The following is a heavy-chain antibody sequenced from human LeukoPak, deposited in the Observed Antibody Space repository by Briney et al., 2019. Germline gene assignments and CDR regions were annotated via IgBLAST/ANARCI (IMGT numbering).Heavy chain of an antibody. Sequence: GASVKVSCKASGGTFSSYAISWVRQAPGQGLEWMGGIIPIFGTANYAQKLQGRVTMTTDTSTSTAYMELGSLRSDDTAVYFCARGSYYYKEYYFDYWGQGTLVTVSS. CDR3: ARGSYYYKEYYFDY. J-gene: IGHJ4*02. CDR2: IIPIFGTA. D-gene: IGHD3-22*01. CDR1: GGTFSSYA. V-gene: IGHV1-69*05.